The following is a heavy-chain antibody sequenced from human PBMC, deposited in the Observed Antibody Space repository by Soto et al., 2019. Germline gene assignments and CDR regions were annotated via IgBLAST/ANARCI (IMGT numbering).Heavy chain of an antibody. CDR2: IIPIFGTA. Sequence: SVKVSCKASGGTFSSYAISWVRQAPGQGLEWMGGIIPIFGTANYAQKFQGRVTITADESTSTAYMELSSLRSEDTAVYYCARDDPGGYDNGMDVWGQGTTVTVSS. V-gene: IGHV1-69*13. CDR3: ARDDPGGYDNGMDV. D-gene: IGHD3-22*01. J-gene: IGHJ6*02. CDR1: GGTFSSYA.